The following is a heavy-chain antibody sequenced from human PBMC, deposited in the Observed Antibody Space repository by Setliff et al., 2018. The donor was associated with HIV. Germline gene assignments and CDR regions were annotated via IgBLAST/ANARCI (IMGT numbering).Heavy chain of an antibody. J-gene: IGHJ3*01. CDR3: ARDRHHYDINGFGAFDL. V-gene: IGHV1-69*13. CDR1: GGTFSNCA. D-gene: IGHD3-22*01. CDR2: IIPLFGTA. Sequence: SVKVSCKASGGTFSNCAFSWVRQAPGQGLEWMGGIIPLFGTANYAQNFQGRVTITADASTSTAYMELSSLRSEDTAMYYCARDRHHYDINGFGAFDLWGQGTMVTVSS.